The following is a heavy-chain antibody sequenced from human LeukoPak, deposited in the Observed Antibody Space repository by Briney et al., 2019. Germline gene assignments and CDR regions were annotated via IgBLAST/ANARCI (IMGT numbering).Heavy chain of an antibody. J-gene: IGHJ4*02. CDR1: GFTFSDYY. Sequence: GGSLRLSCAASGFTFSDYYMSWIRQAPGKWLEWVSYISSSGSTIYYADSVKGRFTISRDNAKNSLYLQMNSLRAEDTAVYYCARVHYYDSSGYPNPFDYWGQGTLVTVSS. V-gene: IGHV3-11*04. CDR3: ARVHYYDSSGYPNPFDY. D-gene: IGHD3-22*01. CDR2: ISSSGSTI.